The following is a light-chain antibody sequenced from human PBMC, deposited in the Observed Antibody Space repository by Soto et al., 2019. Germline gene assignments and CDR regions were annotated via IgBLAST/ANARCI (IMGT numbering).Light chain of an antibody. J-gene: IGKJ1*01. Sequence: IVLTQSPGTLSLSPGERATLSCRASQSLNARYLAWYQVKPGQAPRLLFYGASSRATGIPDRFIGNGSRTDLSLTISGLHPEDFERYYCQQFHISRTFGQGTKL. CDR2: GAS. CDR1: QSLNARY. CDR3: QQFHISRT. V-gene: IGKV3-20*01.